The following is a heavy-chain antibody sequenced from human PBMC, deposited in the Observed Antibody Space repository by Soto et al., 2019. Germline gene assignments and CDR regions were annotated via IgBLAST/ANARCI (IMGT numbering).Heavy chain of an antibody. J-gene: IGHJ6*02. V-gene: IGHV1-2*02. CDR1: GYTFTAYY. D-gene: IGHD3-10*02. Sequence: QVQLVQSGAEVKEPGDSVRVSCEASGYTFTAYYIHWVRQAPGQGLEWMGWINPKFGDTTYAQDFQGRVSMTRDMSISTVYMEFRRLTSDDTAIYYCARNMDYYYGRGSGNGHGVWGQGTTVTVFS. CDR2: INPKFGDT. CDR3: ARNMDYYYGRGSGNGHGV.